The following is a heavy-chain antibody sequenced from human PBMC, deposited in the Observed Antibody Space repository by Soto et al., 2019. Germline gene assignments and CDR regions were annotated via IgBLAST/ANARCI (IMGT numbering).Heavy chain of an antibody. V-gene: IGHV1-69*01. Sequence: QVQLVQSGAEVQKPGSSVKVSCNASGGTFSSYAISWVRQAPGQGLEWMGGIIPIFGTANYAQKFQGRVTITADESTSTAYMELSSLRSEDTAVYYSAREARDFDWLIDYWGQGTLVTVSS. D-gene: IGHD3-9*01. J-gene: IGHJ4*02. CDR3: AREARDFDWLIDY. CDR1: GGTFSSYA. CDR2: IIPIFGTA.